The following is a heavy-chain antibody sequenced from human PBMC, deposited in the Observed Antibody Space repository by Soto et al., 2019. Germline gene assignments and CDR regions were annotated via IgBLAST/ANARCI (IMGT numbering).Heavy chain of an antibody. Sequence: GASVKVSCKASGYTFTSYGISWVRQAPGQGLEWMGWISAYNGNTNYAQKLQGRVTMTTDTSTSTAYMELRSLRSDDTAVYYCARVGIFGYDSSGYYYLSAYYYYYYGMDVWGQGTTVTVSS. CDR2: ISAYNGNT. J-gene: IGHJ6*02. CDR3: ARVGIFGYDSSGYYYLSAYYYYYYGMDV. D-gene: IGHD3-22*01. V-gene: IGHV1-18*01. CDR1: GYTFTSYG.